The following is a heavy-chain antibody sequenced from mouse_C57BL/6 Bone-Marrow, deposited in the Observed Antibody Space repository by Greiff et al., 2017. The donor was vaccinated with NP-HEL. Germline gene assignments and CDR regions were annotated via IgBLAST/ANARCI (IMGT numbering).Heavy chain of an antibody. D-gene: IGHD4-1*01. CDR1: GFSLTSYG. V-gene: IGHV2-9*01. Sequence: VKLVESGPGLVAPSQCLSISCTVSGFSLTSYGVDWVRQPPGKGLEWLGVIWGGGSTNYNSALMSRLSISKDKHKSQVFLRMNNLQTDDTAMDYCAKIGTWFAYWGQGTLVTVSA. CDR2: IWGGGST. CDR3: AKIGTWFAY. J-gene: IGHJ3*01.